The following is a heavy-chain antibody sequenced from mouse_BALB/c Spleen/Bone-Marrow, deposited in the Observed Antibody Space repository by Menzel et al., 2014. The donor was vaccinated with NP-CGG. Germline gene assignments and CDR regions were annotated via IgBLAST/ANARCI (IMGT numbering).Heavy chain of an antibody. Sequence: EVQGVESGGDLVKPGGSLKLSCAASGFTFSSYSMSWVRQTPDKRLEWVATISSGGSYTYYPDSVKGRFTISRDNAKNTLYLQMSSLKSEDTAMYYCARQTYYDYDGYFDYWGQGTTLTVSS. CDR3: ARQTYYDYDGYFDY. V-gene: IGHV5-6*01. J-gene: IGHJ2*01. CDR2: ISSGGSYT. D-gene: IGHD2-4*01. CDR1: GFTFSSYS.